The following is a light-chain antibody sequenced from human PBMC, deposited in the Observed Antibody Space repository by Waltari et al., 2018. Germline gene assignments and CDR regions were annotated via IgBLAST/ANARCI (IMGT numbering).Light chain of an antibody. CDR2: EVS. CDR3: SSYTSSSTPVV. CDR1: SSDVGGYNY. J-gene: IGLJ2*01. V-gene: IGLV2-14*01. Sequence: QSALTQPASVSGSPGQSITISCTGTSSDVGGYNYVSWYQQHPGKAPKLMIYEVSNRPSGVSNRFSGYKSGNTASLTISGLQAEDEADYYCSSYTSSSTPVVFGGGTKLTVL.